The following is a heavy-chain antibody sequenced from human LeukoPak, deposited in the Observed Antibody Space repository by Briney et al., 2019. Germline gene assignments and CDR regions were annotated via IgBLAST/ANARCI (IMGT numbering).Heavy chain of an antibody. Sequence: SSETLSLTCTVSGGSISSYYWSWIRQPAGKGLEWIGRIYTSGSTNYNPSLKSRVTISVDTSKNQFSLKLSSVTAADTAVYYCARGLFTYNWFDPWGQGTLVTVSS. CDR3: ARGLFTYNWFDP. CDR2: IYTSGST. D-gene: IGHD3-10*01. CDR1: GGSISSYY. J-gene: IGHJ5*02. V-gene: IGHV4-4*07.